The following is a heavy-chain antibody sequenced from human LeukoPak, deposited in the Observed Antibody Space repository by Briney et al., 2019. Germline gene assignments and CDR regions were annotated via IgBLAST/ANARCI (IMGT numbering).Heavy chain of an antibody. J-gene: IGHJ4*02. CDR2: IYYSGST. D-gene: IGHD1-26*01. CDR3: ARVSRGRNVVGATDSDG. CDR1: GGSISSSSYY. Sequence: PSETLSLTCTVSGGSISSSSYYWGWIRQPPGKGLEWIGSIYYSGSTYYNPSLKSRVTISVDTSKNQFSLKLSSVTAADTAVYYCARVSRGRNVVGATDSDGWGQGTLVTVSS. V-gene: IGHV4-39*07.